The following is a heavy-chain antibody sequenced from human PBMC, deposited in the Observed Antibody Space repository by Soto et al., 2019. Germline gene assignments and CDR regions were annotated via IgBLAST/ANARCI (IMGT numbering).Heavy chain of an antibody. V-gene: IGHV1-69*01. D-gene: IGHD6-6*01. CDR3: ARERGVVYSSSYNKGWDFDL. J-gene: IGHJ2*01. CDR1: GGTFSSYA. CDR2: IIPIFGTA. Sequence: QVQLVQSGAEVKKPGSSVKVSCKASGGTFSSYAISWVRQAPGQGLEWMGGIIPIFGTANYAQKFQGRVTITADEYTSTAYMELSSLRSEDTAVYYCARERGVVYSSSYNKGWDFDLWGRGTLVTVSS.